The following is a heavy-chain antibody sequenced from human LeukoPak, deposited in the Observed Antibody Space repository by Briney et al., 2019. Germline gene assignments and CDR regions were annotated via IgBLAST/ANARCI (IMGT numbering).Heavy chain of an antibody. D-gene: IGHD6-13*01. V-gene: IGHV3-48*03. CDR2: ISSSGSTI. CDR1: GLTLSNYE. J-gene: IGHJ5*02. CDR3: ARGVGSSSREPHFDP. Sequence: GGSLRLSCAASGLTLSNYEMNWVRQAPGRGLEWVSYISSSGSTIYYADSVKGRFTISRDNAKNSLYLQMNSLRAEDTAVYYCARGVGSSSREPHFDPWGQGTLVTVSS.